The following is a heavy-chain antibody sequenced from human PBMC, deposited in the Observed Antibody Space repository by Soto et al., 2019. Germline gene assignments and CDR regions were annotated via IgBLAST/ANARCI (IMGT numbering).Heavy chain of an antibody. Sequence: GESLKISCKGSGYRFTSYWISLVRQMPGKGLEWMGRIDPSDSYTNYSPSFQGHVTISADKSISTAYMELSSLRSEDTAVYYCARLSSSWYFDYWGQGTLVTVSS. D-gene: IGHD6-13*01. CDR1: GYRFTSYW. CDR3: ARLSSSWYFDY. J-gene: IGHJ4*02. V-gene: IGHV5-10-1*01. CDR2: IDPSDSYT.